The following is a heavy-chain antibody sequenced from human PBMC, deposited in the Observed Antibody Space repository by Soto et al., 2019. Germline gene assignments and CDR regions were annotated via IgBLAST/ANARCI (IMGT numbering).Heavy chain of an antibody. CDR3: ARDNITGLFDY. J-gene: IGHJ4*02. CDR2: INHTGST. D-gene: IGHD3-10*01. V-gene: IGHV4-34*01. Sequence: QVQLQQWGAGLLKPSETLSLTCAVYGGSFSGYYWTWIRQPPGTGLEWVGEINHTGSTNYNPSLKSRVILSVATSKSQFSLKLTSVPAADTAVYYCARDNITGLFDYWGQGTRVTVSS. CDR1: GGSFSGYY.